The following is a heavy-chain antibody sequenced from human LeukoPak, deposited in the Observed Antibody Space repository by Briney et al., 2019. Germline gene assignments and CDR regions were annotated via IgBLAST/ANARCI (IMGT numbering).Heavy chain of an antibody. CDR3: ASPGYSSGWYWGVDYYYYMDV. V-gene: IGHV3-74*01. CDR2: INSDGSST. Sequence: GRSLRLSCAASGFTFDAYAMHWVRQAPGRGLVWVSRINSDGSSTSYADSVKGRFTISRDNAKNTLYLQMNSLRAEDTAVYYCASPGYSSGWYWGVDYYYYMDVWGKGTTVTISS. D-gene: IGHD6-19*01. CDR1: GFTFDAYA. J-gene: IGHJ6*03.